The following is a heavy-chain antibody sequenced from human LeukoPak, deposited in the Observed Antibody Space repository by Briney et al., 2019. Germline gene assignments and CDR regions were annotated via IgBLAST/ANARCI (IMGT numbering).Heavy chain of an antibody. CDR2: IYHSGST. D-gene: IGHD3-22*01. Sequence: SIYHSGSTYYNPSLKSRVTISVDTSKNQFSLKLSSVTAADTAVYYCARGQEYYYDSSGYIYWGQGTLVTVSS. V-gene: IGHV4-38-2*02. CDR3: ARGQEYYYDSSGYIY. J-gene: IGHJ4*02.